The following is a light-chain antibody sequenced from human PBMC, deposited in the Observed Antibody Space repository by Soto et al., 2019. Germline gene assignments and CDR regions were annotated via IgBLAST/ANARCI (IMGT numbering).Light chain of an antibody. J-gene: IGLJ2*01. V-gene: IGLV2-14*01. CDR2: DVS. CDR1: SSDVGGYNY. CDR3: SSYTSSSIPEV. Sequence: QSALTQPASVSGSPGQSITISCTGTSSDVGGYNYVSWYQQHPGKAPKLMIYDVSNRPSGVSNRFSGSKSGNTASLTISGLQAEDEDDYYCSSYTSSSIPEVFGRGTKLTVL.